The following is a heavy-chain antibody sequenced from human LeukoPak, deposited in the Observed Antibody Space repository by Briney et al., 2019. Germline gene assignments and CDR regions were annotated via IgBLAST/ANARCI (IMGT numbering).Heavy chain of an antibody. CDR2: ISGSGGST. V-gene: IGHV3-23*01. J-gene: IGHJ4*02. Sequence: GGSLRLSCAASGFTFSSYAMSWVRQAPGKGLEWVSAISGSGGSTYYADSVKGRFTISRDNVKNSLYLQMNSLRAEDTAFYYCATDTYYGSGSHHPRRFDYWGQGTLVTVSS. CDR1: GFTFSSYA. CDR3: ATDTYYGSGSHHPRRFDY. D-gene: IGHD3-10*01.